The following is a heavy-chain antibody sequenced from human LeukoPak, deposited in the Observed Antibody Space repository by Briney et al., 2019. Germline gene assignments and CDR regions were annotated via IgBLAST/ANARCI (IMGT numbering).Heavy chain of an antibody. J-gene: IGHJ3*02. CDR3: ANLIAVPMVTTRDYAFDI. V-gene: IGHV3-23*01. Sequence: GGSLRLSCAASGFTFSSYAMSWVRQAPGKGLEWVSAISGSGGSTYYADSVKGLFTISRDNSKNTLYLQMNSLRAEDTAVYYCANLIAVPMVTTRDYAFDIWGQGTMVTVSS. CDR1: GFTFSSYA. D-gene: IGHD4-17*01. CDR2: ISGSGGST.